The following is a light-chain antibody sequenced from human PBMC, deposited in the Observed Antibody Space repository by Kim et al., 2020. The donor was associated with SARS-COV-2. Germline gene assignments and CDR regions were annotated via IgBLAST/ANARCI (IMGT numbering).Light chain of an antibody. V-gene: IGLV1-44*01. CDR3: ATWDDDLNGWV. CDR1: YSNIGTNF. Sequence: QSVLTQPPSTSGTPGQKVAISCSGRYSNIGTNFVNWYQQIPGSAPKLLIYNNNERPAGLPDRFSGSKSATSASLVISGLQSEDEAHYYCATWDDDLNGWVFGGGTQLTVL. CDR2: NNN. J-gene: IGLJ3*02.